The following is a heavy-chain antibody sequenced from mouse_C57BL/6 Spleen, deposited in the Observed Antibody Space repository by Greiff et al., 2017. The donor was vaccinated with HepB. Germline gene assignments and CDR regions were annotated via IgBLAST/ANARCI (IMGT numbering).Heavy chain of an antibody. J-gene: IGHJ4*01. D-gene: IGHD2-3*01. CDR2: INPNYGTT. V-gene: IGHV1-39*01. CDR1: GYSFTDYN. CDR3: ARVYDGYKVAMDY. Sequence: EVKLMESGPELVKPGASVKISCKASGYSFTDYNMNWVKQSNGKSLEWIGVINPNYGTTSYNQKFKGKATLTVDQSSSTAYMQLNSLTSEYSAVYYCARVYDGYKVAMDYWGQGTSVTVSS.